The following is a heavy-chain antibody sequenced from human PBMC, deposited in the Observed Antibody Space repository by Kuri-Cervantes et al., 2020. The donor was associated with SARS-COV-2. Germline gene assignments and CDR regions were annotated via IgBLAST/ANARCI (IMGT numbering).Heavy chain of an antibody. CDR3: ARRGAGAGTVPFFDY. CDR1: GGSISSSGYY. V-gene: IGHV4-39*01. CDR2: IYYSGST. D-gene: IGHD6-19*01. J-gene: IGHJ4*02. Sequence: GSLRHSCTVSGGSISSSGYYWGWIRPAPGKGLEWIGSIYYSGSTYYNPSLKSRVTISVDTSKNQFSLKRSSVTAADTAVYYCARRGAGAGTVPFFDYWGQGTLVTVSS.